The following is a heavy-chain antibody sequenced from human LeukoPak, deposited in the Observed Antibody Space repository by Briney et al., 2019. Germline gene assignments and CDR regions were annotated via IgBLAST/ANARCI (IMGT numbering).Heavy chain of an antibody. V-gene: IGHV3-20*03. CDR3: ARDRLATVTPKYFQH. J-gene: IGHJ1*01. Sequence: PGGPLSLPFAAPGLPFVDIGLSWFPQAPGKGLGWALGINWNGGSTGYADSVKGRFTISRDNAKKSLYLQMNSLRAEDTAVYYCARDRLATVTPKYFQHWGQGTLVTVSS. CDR2: INWNGGST. D-gene: IGHD4-17*01. CDR1: GLPFVDIG.